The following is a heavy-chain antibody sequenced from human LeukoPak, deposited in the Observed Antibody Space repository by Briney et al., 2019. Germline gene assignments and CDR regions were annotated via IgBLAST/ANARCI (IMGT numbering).Heavy chain of an antibody. CDR3: AKGTKMDFWSGYLYFDY. Sequence: GGSLRLSCAASGFTFDDYAMHWVRQAPGKGLEWGSGISWNSGSIGYADSVKGRFTISRDNAKNSLYLQMNSLRAEDMALYYCAKGTKMDFWSGYLYFDYWGQGTLVTVSS. D-gene: IGHD3-3*01. V-gene: IGHV3-9*03. CDR2: ISWNSGSI. CDR1: GFTFDDYA. J-gene: IGHJ4*02.